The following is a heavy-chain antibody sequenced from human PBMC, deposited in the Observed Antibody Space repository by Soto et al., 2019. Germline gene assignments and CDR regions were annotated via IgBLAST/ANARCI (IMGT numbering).Heavy chain of an antibody. CDR3: ARHQAARSPTNTKNWFDP. CDR1: GYSFSSYW. J-gene: IGHJ5*02. Sequence: VESLKISCKGSGYSFSSYWICWVRQRPGKVLEWMGIIYPGDSDTRYSPSFQGQVTISADKSISTAYLQWSSLKASDTAMYYCARHQAARSPTNTKNWFDPWGQGTLVTVS. V-gene: IGHV5-51*01. CDR2: IYPGDSDT. D-gene: IGHD6-6*01.